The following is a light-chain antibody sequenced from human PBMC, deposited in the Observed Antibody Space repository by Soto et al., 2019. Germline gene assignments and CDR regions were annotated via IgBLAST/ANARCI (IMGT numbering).Light chain of an antibody. Sequence: EIVMTQSRATLSLSPGERARLSCRASQSVGSYLGWYQQKPGQAPRLLIYDASNRATGIPPRFSGSGSGTDFTLTVSSLEPEDFAVYYCQQRSNWPLTFGGGTKVDIK. CDR3: QQRSNWPLT. V-gene: IGKV3-11*01. CDR2: DAS. CDR1: QSVGSY. J-gene: IGKJ4*01.